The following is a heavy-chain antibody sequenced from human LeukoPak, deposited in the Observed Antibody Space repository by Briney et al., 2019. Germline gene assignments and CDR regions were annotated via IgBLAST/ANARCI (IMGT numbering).Heavy chain of an antibody. D-gene: IGHD3-22*01. CDR3: VGTKQWLCFDM. Sequence: PSETLSLTCAVYGGSFSGYYWSWIRQPPGKGLEWIGEINHSGSTNYNPSLKSRVTISVDTSKNQFSLKLSSVTAADTAVYYCVGTKQWLCFDMWGQGTMVSVSS. V-gene: IGHV4-34*01. CDR1: GGSFSGYY. J-gene: IGHJ3*02. CDR2: INHSGST.